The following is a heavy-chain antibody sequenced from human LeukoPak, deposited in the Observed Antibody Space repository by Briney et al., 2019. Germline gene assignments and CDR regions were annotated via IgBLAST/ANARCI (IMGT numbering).Heavy chain of an antibody. Sequence: SETLSLTCAVSGGSISSGGYSWSWIRQPPGKGLEWIGYIYHSGSTYYNPSLKSRVTISVDTSKNQFSLKLSSVTAADTAVYYCARGHICSGGSCSNWLDPWGQGTLVTVSS. V-gene: IGHV4-30-2*01. CDR3: ARGHICSGGSCSNWLDP. CDR2: IYHSGST. J-gene: IGHJ5*02. D-gene: IGHD2-15*01. CDR1: GGSISSGGYS.